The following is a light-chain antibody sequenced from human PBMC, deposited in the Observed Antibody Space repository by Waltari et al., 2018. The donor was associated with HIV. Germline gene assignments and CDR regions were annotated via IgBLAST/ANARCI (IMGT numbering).Light chain of an antibody. J-gene: IGLJ2*01. Sequence: QAGLTQPPSVSGGLRQTATLTCVGEGNHGGKQGAAWLQPHQRHPPTLVAYRNSTRPSGVSERFSASRSGDTASLTITGLQPEDEATYSCSSWDSSLTTWLFGGGTELTVL. CDR2: RNS. CDR3: SSWDSSLTTWL. V-gene: IGLV10-54*01. CDR1: GNHGGKQG.